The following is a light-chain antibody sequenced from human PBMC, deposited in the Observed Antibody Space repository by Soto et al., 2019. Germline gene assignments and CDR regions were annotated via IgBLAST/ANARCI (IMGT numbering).Light chain of an antibody. CDR1: SSNIGAGYD. CDR3: AAWDGTLNGYV. CDR2: NTK. J-gene: IGLJ1*01. Sequence: QSVLTQPPSVSGAPGQRVTISCTGSSSNIGAGYDVHWYQQRAGTAPKLLIYNTKQRPSGVPDRFSGTQSGTSASLAISGLQSEDEADYYCAAWDGTLNGYVFGTGTKVTVL. V-gene: IGLV1-40*01.